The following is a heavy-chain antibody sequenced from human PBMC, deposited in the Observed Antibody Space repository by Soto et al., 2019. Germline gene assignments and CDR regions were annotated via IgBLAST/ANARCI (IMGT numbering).Heavy chain of an antibody. V-gene: IGHV3-11*01. CDR3: ARGISAAGTDY. J-gene: IGHJ4*02. D-gene: IGHD6-13*01. CDR2: ISTSGRTI. CDR1: GFTFSDYY. Sequence: GGSLRLSCAASGFTFSDYYIHWIRQAPGKGLEWVSYISTSGRTIYYADSVKGRFTISRDNAKNSLYLQMNSLRAEDTAVYYCARGISAAGTDYWGKGTPVPVS.